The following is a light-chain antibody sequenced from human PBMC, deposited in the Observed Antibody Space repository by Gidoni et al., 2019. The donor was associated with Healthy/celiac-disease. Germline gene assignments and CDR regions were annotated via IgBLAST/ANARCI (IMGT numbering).Light chain of an antibody. CDR3: MQALQTPIT. J-gene: IGKJ3*01. V-gene: IGKV2-28*01. CDR2: LGS. Sequence: IVMTQSPLSLPVTPGEPASISCRSSQSLLHSNGYNYLDWYLQKPGQSPQLLIYLGSNRASGVPERFSGSGSGTDFTLKISRVEAEDVGVYYCMQALQTPITFGPGTKVDIK. CDR1: QSLLHSNGYNY.